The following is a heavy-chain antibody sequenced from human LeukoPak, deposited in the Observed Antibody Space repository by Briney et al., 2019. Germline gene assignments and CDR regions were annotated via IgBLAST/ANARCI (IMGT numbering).Heavy chain of an antibody. V-gene: IGHV4-4*02. CDR3: ARYGFGDPGSFDP. Sequence: PSETLSLTCAVSGGSISSSSWWSWVRQPPGKGLEWIGEIYHSGSTNYNPSLKSRVTISVDKSKNQFSLKLSSVTAADTAVYYCARYGFGDPGSFDPWGQGTLVTVSS. CDR2: IYHSGST. CDR1: GGSISSSSW. D-gene: IGHD3-10*01. J-gene: IGHJ5*02.